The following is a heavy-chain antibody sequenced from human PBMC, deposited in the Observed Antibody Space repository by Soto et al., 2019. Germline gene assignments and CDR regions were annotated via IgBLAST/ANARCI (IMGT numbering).Heavy chain of an antibody. CDR3: AAPGGGGPLDSYDMDV. CDR1: GGTFSSYI. V-gene: IGHV1-69*08. J-gene: IGHJ6*02. CDR2: IIPTLRTP. Sequence: QVQLVQSGAEVRKPGSSVKVSCKASGGTFSSYIINWVRQAPGQGLEWMGRIIPTLRTPNYEQKLQGRVTITVDKSRSTVYMELSSLRSEDTAGYYWAAPGGGGPLDSYDMDVWGQGTTVTVSS. D-gene: IGHD2-15*01.